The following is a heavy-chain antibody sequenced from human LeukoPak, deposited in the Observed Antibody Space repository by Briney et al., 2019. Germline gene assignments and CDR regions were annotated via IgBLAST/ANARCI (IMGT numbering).Heavy chain of an antibody. CDR1: GGSISSYY. V-gene: IGHV4-59*08. CDR3: ASLAPLRKWELRDRDY. D-gene: IGHD1-26*01. Sequence: SETLSLTCTVSGGSISSYYWSWIRQPPGKGLEWIGYIYYSGSSNYNPSLKSRVTISVDTSKNQFSLKLSSVTAADTAVYYCASLAPLRKWELRDRDYWGQGTLVTVSS. CDR2: IYYSGSS. J-gene: IGHJ4*02.